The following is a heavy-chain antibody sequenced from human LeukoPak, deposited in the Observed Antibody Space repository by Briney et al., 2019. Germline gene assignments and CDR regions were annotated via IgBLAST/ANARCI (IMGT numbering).Heavy chain of an antibody. J-gene: IGHJ4*02. CDR1: GFTFDDYA. CDR3: AKDFRAAPREGYFDY. V-gene: IGHV3-9*01. Sequence: GGSLRLSCAASGFTFDDYAMHWVRQAPGKGLERVSCISWNSGSIGYADSVKGRFTISRDNAKNSLYLQMNSLRAEDTALYYCAKDFRAAPREGYFDYWGQGTLVTVSS. D-gene: IGHD6-25*01. CDR2: ISWNSGSI.